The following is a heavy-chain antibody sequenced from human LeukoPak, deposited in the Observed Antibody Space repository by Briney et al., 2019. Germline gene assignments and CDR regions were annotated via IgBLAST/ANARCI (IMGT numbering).Heavy chain of an antibody. CDR2: INPSGGRT. Sequence: ASVKVSCKASGYTFTSYYIHWVRQAPGQGLEWMGVINPSGGRTTYAQKFQGRVTMTRDTSTSTVYMELSSLRSDDTAVYYCARGPPVTGTVLPLNYWGQGTLVTVSS. V-gene: IGHV1-46*01. CDR1: GYTFTSYY. CDR3: ARGPPVTGTVLPLNY. D-gene: IGHD1-20*01. J-gene: IGHJ4*02.